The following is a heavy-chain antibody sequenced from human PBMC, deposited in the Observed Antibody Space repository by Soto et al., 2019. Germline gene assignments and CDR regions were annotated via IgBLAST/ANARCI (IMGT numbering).Heavy chain of an antibody. V-gene: IGHV3-23*01. CDR2: LSGSGEDT. Sequence: AGSLRLSCVASGFTFSSFAMTWVRQAPGKGLEWVSTLSGSGEDTYYADSVNGRSTISRDKSKNTLYLQMDKLRVEDTAVYYCAKRGGYDYVWKSYRPDYWGQGTLVTVSS. J-gene: IGHJ4*02. CDR3: AKRGGYDYVWKSYRPDY. CDR1: GFTFSSFA. D-gene: IGHD3-16*02.